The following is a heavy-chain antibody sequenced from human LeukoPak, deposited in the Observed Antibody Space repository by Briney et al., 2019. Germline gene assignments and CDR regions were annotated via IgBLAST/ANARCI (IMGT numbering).Heavy chain of an antibody. CDR3: ARDLYSSSNDY. J-gene: IGHJ4*02. CDR2: ISYDGSNK. D-gene: IGHD6-13*01. Sequence: GGSLRLSCAASGFTFSSYAMHWVRQAPGKGLEWVAVISYDGSNKYYADSVKGRFTISRDNSKNTLYLQMNSLRAEDTAVYYCARDLYSSSNDYWGQGTLVTVSS. V-gene: IGHV3-30*04. CDR1: GFTFSSYA.